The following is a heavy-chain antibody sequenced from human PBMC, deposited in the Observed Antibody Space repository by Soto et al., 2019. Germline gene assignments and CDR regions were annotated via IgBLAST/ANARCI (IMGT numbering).Heavy chain of an antibody. CDR2: IWYDGSNK. CDR3: ARDDTYYDSSGYQTRPPYYYYGMDV. V-gene: IGHV3-33*01. D-gene: IGHD3-22*01. Sequence: PGGSLRLSCAASGFTFSSYGMHWVRQAPGKGLEWVAVIWYDGSNKYYADSVKGRFTISRDNSKNTLYLQMNSLRAEDTAVYYCARDDTYYDSSGYQTRPPYYYYGMDVWGQGTTVTVSS. J-gene: IGHJ6*02. CDR1: GFTFSSYG.